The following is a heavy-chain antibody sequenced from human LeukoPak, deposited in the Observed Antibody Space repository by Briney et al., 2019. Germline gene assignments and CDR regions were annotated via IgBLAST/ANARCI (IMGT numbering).Heavy chain of an antibody. D-gene: IGHD6-19*01. CDR3: AKDRPYSSGWYPGAVARLVYFDY. J-gene: IGHJ4*02. V-gene: IGHV3-33*06. CDR1: GFTFSSHG. Sequence: GGSLRLSCAASGFTFSSHGMHWVRQAPGKGREGVAVIWYDGSNKYYADSVKGRFTISRDNSKNTLYLQMNSLRAEDTAVYYCAKDRPYSSGWYPGAVARLVYFDYWGQGTLVTVSS. CDR2: IWYDGSNK.